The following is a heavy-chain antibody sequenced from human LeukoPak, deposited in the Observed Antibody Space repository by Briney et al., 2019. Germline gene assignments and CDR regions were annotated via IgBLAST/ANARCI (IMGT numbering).Heavy chain of an antibody. Sequence: ASVKVSFKASGYTFTSYGISWVRQAPGQGLEWMGWINPNSGGTNYAQKLQGRVTMTTDPSTSTAYMELRSLRSDDTAVYYCARPIYGSGSYYTYYYGVDVWGQGATVTVSS. V-gene: IGHV1-18*01. D-gene: IGHD3-10*01. CDR1: GYTFTSYG. CDR2: INPNSGGT. J-gene: IGHJ6*02. CDR3: ARPIYGSGSYYTYYYGVDV.